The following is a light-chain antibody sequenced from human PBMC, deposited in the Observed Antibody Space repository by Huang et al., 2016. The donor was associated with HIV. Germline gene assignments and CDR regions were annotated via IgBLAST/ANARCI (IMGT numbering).Light chain of an antibody. CDR1: LSVSTN. V-gene: IGKV3-15*01. CDR3: QQYDNWPLT. CDR2: GAS. J-gene: IGKJ4*01. Sequence: ERVMTQSPATVSLSPGERATLSCRASLSVSTNLAWYQQRPGQAPRPLIYGASTRATGIPARFSGGGSGAEFTLTISSLQSEDFAVYYCQQYDNWPLTFGGGTKVQIK.